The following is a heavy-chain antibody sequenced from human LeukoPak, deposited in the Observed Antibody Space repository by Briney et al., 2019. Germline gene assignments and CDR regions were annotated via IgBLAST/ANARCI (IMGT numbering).Heavy chain of an antibody. Sequence: PSGTLSLTCAVSGGSISNDKWWSWVRQSPVKGLEWIGEMYHSGSTNYNPSLKSRDTISVDKSNNQFSLKLISVTAADTAMYYCATGTSWYYYYWGQGTLVTVSS. CDR3: ATGTSWYYYY. D-gene: IGHD6-13*01. CDR2: MYHSGST. CDR1: GGSISNDKW. J-gene: IGHJ4*02. V-gene: IGHV4-4*02.